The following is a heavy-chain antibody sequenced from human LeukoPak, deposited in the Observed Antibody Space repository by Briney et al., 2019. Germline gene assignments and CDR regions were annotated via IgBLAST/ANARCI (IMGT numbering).Heavy chain of an antibody. J-gene: IGHJ4*02. V-gene: IGHV3-9*01. CDR3: AKAYEEYYGSGSYNGIDY. Sequence: PGGSLRLSCAASGFTFDDYAMHWVRQAPGKGLEWVSGISWNSGSIGYAGSVKGRFTISRDNAKNSLYLQMNSLRAEDTALYYCAKAYEEYYGSGSYNGIDYWGQGTLVTVSS. D-gene: IGHD3-10*01. CDR1: GFTFDDYA. CDR2: ISWNSGSI.